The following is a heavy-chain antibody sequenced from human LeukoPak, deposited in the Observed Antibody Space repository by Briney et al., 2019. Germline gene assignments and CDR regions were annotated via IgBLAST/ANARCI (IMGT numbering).Heavy chain of an antibody. CDR1: GFTFNTYA. D-gene: IGHD6-13*01. J-gene: IGHJ4*02. CDR2: ILVDGSNK. Sequence: GGSLRLSCTASGFTFNTYAMTWVRQAPGKGLEWVALILVDGSNKYYADSVKGRFTISRDNSKNTLYLQMNSLGAEDTAVYYCAKLIPTPGRGAYWGQGTLVTVSS. CDR3: AKLIPTPGRGAY. V-gene: IGHV3-30*18.